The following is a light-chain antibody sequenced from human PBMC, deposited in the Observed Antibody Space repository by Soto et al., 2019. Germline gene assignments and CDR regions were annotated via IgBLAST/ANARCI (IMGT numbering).Light chain of an antibody. CDR1: QTITNSL. CDR2: AAS. V-gene: IGKV3-20*01. J-gene: IGKJ1*01. CDR3: QQYNNAPWT. Sequence: EIVLTQSPGTLSLSPGERATLSCRASQTITNSLIAWYQQKAGQAPRLLIYAASNRATGIPDRFSGSGSGTDFTLAISRLEPEDFAVYSCQQYNNAPWTFGQGTRVEI.